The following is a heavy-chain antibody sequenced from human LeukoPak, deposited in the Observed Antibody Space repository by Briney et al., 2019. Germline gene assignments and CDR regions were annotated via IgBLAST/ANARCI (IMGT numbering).Heavy chain of an antibody. CDR1: GYTFTSYG. CDR3: ARESDTAMVKYFDY. D-gene: IGHD5-18*01. V-gene: IGHV1-18*01. J-gene: IGHJ4*02. Sequence: ASVKVSCKASGYTFTSYGISWVRQAPGQGLEWMGWISTYNGNTNYAQKLQGRVTMTTDTSTSTAYMELGSLRSDDTAVYYCARESDTAMVKYFDYWGQGTLVTVSS. CDR2: ISTYNGNT.